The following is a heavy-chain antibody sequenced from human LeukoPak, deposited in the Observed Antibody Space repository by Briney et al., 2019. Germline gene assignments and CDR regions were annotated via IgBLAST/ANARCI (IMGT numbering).Heavy chain of an antibody. V-gene: IGHV3-72*01. Sequence: PGGSLRLSCAASGFTFSDHYMDWVRQAPGKGLEWVGRTRNKANSYTTEYAASVKGRFTISRDDSKNSLYLQMNSLKTEDTAVYYCAGDRGAYYFDYWGQGTLVTVSS. CDR3: AGDRGAYYFDY. CDR1: GFTFSDHY. J-gene: IGHJ4*02. D-gene: IGHD3-10*01. CDR2: TRNKANSYTT.